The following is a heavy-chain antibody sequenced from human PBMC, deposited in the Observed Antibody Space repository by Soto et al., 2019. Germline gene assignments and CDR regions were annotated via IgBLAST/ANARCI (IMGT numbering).Heavy chain of an antibody. D-gene: IGHD4-17*01. CDR1: GGTFSSYA. CDR2: IIPIFGTA. CDR3: VREQGSAVYADYEGGDYYYNGMDV. J-gene: IGHJ6*02. Sequence: QVQLVQSGAEVKKPGSSVKVSCKASGGTFSSYAISWVRQAPGQGLEWMGGIIPIFGTANYTQKFQGRVTLTAYECTSIAFIEVSSLRCEDTAVYYYVREQGSAVYADYEGGDYYYNGMDVWGQGNTVTVS. V-gene: IGHV1-69*01.